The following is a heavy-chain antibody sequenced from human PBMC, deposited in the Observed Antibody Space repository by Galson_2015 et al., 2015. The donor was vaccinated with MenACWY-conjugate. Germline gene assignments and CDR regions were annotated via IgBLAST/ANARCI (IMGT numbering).Heavy chain of an antibody. CDR3: VREYRGGSFDY. CDR1: GYTFTTYY. D-gene: IGHD1-26*01. CDR2: IRPSGDDGT. V-gene: IGHV1-46*01. Sequence: VQGSCQAPGYTFTTYYMHWVRPAPLQGLDWMGIIRPSGDDGTTYAQNFHRRVTMTSDTATSTVYMDLSSLISEDAAVYYCVREYRGGSFDYWGQGTLVTVSS. J-gene: IGHJ4*02.